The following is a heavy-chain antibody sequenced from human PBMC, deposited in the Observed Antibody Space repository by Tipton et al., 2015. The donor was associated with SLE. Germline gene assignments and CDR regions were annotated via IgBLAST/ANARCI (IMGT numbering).Heavy chain of an antibody. CDR2: IYHSGST. CDR3: ARDVPGDY. J-gene: IGHJ4*02. Sequence: TLSLTCAVSGYSISSGYYWGWIRQPPGKGLEWIGSIYHSGSTYYNPSLKSRVTISVDTSKNQFSLKLSSVTAADTAVYYCARDVPGDYWGQGTLATVSS. V-gene: IGHV4-38-2*02. CDR1: GYSISSGYY.